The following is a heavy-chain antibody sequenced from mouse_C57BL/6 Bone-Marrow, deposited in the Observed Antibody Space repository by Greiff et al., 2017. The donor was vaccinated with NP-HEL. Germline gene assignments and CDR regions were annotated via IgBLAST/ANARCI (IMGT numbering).Heavy chain of an antibody. V-gene: IGHV1-19*01. D-gene: IGHD2-4*01. CDR2: INPYNGGT. CDR3: AKDYDGGGYFDY. Sequence: VQLKESGPVLVKPGASVKMSCKASGYTFTDYYMNWVKQSHGKSLEWIGVINPYNGGTSYNQKFKGKATLTVDKSSSTAYMELNSLTSEDSAVYYCAKDYDGGGYFDYWGQGTTLTVSS. CDR1: GYTFTDYY. J-gene: IGHJ2*01.